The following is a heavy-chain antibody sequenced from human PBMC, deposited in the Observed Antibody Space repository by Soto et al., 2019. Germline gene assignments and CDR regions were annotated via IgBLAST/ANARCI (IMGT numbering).Heavy chain of an antibody. V-gene: IGHV1-69*02. CDR3: ASSSGPVHAFDN. CDR1: GGTFSSYT. Sequence: QVQLAQSGAEVKKPGSSVKVSCKASGGTFSSYTISWVRQAPGQGLEWMGRIIPILGIANYAQKFQGRVTITADKSTSPAYLELSSLRSEDTAVYYCASSSGPVHAFDNWGQGTMVTLSS. D-gene: IGHD3-10*01. CDR2: IIPILGIA. J-gene: IGHJ3*02.